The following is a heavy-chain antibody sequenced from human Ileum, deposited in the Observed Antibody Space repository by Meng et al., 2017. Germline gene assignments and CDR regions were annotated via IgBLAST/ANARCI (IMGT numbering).Heavy chain of an antibody. Sequence: EGQLVESGGGLVKPGGSLRLSCVGSRSIFDSYDMTWIRQAPGKGPEWVASMGLGHSHGSYADSVIGRFTVSRDNAKTSFFLQMNSLRAEDTAIYYCASDPNWSTTWGQGTLVTASS. CDR1: RSIFDSYD. CDR3: ASDPNWSTT. J-gene: IGHJ5*02. CDR2: MGLGHSHG. V-gene: IGHV3-21*02.